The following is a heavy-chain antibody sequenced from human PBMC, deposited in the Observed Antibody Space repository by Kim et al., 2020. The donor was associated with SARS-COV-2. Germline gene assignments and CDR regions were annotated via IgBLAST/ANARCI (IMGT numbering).Heavy chain of an antibody. CDR3: AKDRHSSGWWDFDY. V-gene: IGHV3-30*02. D-gene: IGHD6-19*01. Sequence: YGDSVKGRFAGSRDNSKNMLYLQMNSLRAEETAVYYCAKDRHSSGWWDFDYWGQGTLVTVSS. J-gene: IGHJ4*02.